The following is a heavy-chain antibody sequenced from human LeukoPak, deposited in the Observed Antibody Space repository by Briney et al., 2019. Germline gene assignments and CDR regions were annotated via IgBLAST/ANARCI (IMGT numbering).Heavy chain of an antibody. D-gene: IGHD1-26*01. CDR2: INHSGST. V-gene: IGHV4-34*01. CDR3: ARGVSGGNGSNFDY. CDR1: GGSFSGYY. J-gene: IGHJ4*02. Sequence: SETLSLTCAVYGGSFSGYYWSWIRQPPGKGLEWIGEINHSGSTNYNPSLKSRVTISVDTSKNQFSLKLSSVTAADTAVYYCARGVSGGNGSNFDYCGQGTLVAVSS.